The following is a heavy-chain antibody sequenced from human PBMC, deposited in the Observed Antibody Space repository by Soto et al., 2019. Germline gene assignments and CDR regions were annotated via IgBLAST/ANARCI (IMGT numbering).Heavy chain of an antibody. CDR1: GGSIGSYY. V-gene: IGHV4-59*01. J-gene: IGHJ4*02. Sequence: SETLSLTCTVSGGSIGSYYWSWIRQPPGKGLEWIGYIYYSGSTNYNPSLKSRVTISVDTSKNQFSLKLSSVTAADTAVYYCARVTRYFDWSTGPIDYWGQGTLVTVSS. CDR2: IYYSGST. CDR3: ARVTRYFDWSTGPIDY. D-gene: IGHD3-9*01.